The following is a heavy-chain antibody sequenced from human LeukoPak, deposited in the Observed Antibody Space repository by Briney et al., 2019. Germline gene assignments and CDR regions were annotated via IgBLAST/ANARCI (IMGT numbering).Heavy chain of an antibody. J-gene: IGHJ4*02. CDR2: ISAYNGNT. Sequence: ASVKVSCKASGYTFTSYGISWVRQAPGQVLEWMGWISAYNGNTNYAQKLQGRVTMTTDTSTSTAYMELRSLRSDDTAVYYCARDIPGELLAKSNDYWGQGTLVTVSS. D-gene: IGHD1-26*01. CDR1: GYTFTSYG. CDR3: ARDIPGELLAKSNDY. V-gene: IGHV1-18*01.